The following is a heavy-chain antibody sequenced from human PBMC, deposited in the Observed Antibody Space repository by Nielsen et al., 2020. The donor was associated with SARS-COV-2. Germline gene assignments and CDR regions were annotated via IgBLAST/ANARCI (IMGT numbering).Heavy chain of an antibody. J-gene: IGHJ4*02. CDR2: ISAYNGNT. V-gene: IGHV1-18*01. Sequence: ASVKVSCKASSYTFTSYGISWVRQAPGQGLEWMGWISAYNGNTNYAQKLQGRVTMTTDTSTSTAYMELRSLRSDDTAVYYCARVLAVAGTGIYFDYWGQGTLVTVSS. CDR3: ARVLAVAGTGIYFDY. CDR1: SYTFTSYG. D-gene: IGHD6-19*01.